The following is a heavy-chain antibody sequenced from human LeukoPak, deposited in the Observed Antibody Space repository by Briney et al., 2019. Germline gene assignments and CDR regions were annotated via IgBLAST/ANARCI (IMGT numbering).Heavy chain of an antibody. CDR1: GFTFSSYA. D-gene: IGHD2-2*02. J-gene: IGHJ5*02. CDR2: ISGSGGST. V-gene: IGHV3-23*01. Sequence: GGSLRLSCAASGFTFSSYAMSWVRQAPGKGLEWVSAISGSGGSTYYADSVKGRFTISRDNSKNTLYLQMNSLRAKDTAVYYCAKLFYIVVVPAAISAWGQGTLVTVSS. CDR3: AKLFYIVVVPAAISA.